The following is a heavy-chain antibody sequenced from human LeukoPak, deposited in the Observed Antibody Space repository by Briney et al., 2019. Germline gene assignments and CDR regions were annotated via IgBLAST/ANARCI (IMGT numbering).Heavy chain of an antibody. D-gene: IGHD2-2*02. CDR1: GFTFSSYG. Sequence: GGSLRLSCAASGFTFSSYGMHWVRQAPGKGLEWVAVISYDGSNKYYADSVKGRFTISRDNSKNTLYLRMNSLRAEDTAVYYCAKAYCSSTSCYTTPLSAWGQGTLVTVSS. CDR3: AKAYCSSTSCYTTPLSA. CDR2: ISYDGSNK. J-gene: IGHJ4*02. V-gene: IGHV3-30*18.